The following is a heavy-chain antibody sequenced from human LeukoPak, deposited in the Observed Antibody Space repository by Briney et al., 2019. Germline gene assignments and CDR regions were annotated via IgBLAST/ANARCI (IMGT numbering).Heavy chain of an antibody. V-gene: IGHV1-2*02. CDR1: GYTFTGYY. J-gene: IGHJ5*02. Sequence: ASVKVSCTASGYTFTGYYMHWVRQAPGQGLEWMAWINPNSGGTNYAQTFQGRVTMTRDTSISTAYMELSRLRSDDTAVYYCARGYSGYRTNWFDPWGQGTLVTVSS. D-gene: IGHD5-12*01. CDR3: ARGYSGYRTNWFDP. CDR2: INPNSGGT.